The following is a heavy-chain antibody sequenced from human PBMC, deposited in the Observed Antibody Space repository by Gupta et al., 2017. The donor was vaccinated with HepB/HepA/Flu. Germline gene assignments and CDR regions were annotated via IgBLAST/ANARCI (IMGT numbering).Heavy chain of an antibody. V-gene: IGHV4-39*01. CDR3: ARTQLYDRVLAY. Sequence: QLQLQESGPGLVKPSETLSLTCTVSGGSISSSSYYWVWIRQPPGKGLEWIGSIYYSGSTYYNPSLKSRVTIYVDTSKKQFSLKLSSVTAADTAVYYCARTQLYDRVLAYWGQGTLVTVSS. CDR1: GGSISSSSYY. J-gene: IGHJ4*02. CDR2: IYYSGST. D-gene: IGHD2/OR15-2a*01.